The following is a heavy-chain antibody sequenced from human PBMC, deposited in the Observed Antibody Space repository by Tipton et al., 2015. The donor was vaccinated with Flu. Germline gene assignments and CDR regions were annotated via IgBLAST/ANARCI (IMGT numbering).Heavy chain of an antibody. V-gene: IGHV4-31*11. Sequence: TLSLTCAVSGFSISSTNYYWGWIRQHPGKGLEWIGYIRYSGYTYYTYYNPSLKSRVTISIDTSKNQFSLNMRSVTAADMAVYYCARRDYSNYVSDPKSWFDPWGQGTLVAVSS. CDR1: GFSISSTNYY. J-gene: IGHJ5*02. D-gene: IGHD4-11*01. CDR2: IRYSGYTYYT. CDR3: ARRDYSNYVSDPKSWFDP.